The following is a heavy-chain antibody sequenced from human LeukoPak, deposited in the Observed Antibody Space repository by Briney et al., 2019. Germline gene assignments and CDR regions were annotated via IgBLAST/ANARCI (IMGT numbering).Heavy chain of an antibody. CDR3: ARDAIAVAGTSWFDP. J-gene: IGHJ5*02. CDR2: IWYDGSNK. D-gene: IGHD6-19*01. CDR1: GFTFSSYG. Sequence: PGRSLRLSCAASGFTFSSYGMHWVRQAPGKGLEWVAVIWYDGSNKYYADSVKGRFTISRDNSKNTLYLQMSSLRAEDTAVYYCARDAIAVAGTSWFDPWGQGTLVTVSS. V-gene: IGHV3-33*01.